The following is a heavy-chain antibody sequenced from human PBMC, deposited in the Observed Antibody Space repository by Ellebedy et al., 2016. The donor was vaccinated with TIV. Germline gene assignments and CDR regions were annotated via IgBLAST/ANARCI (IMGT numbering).Heavy chain of an antibody. CDR2: IYYSGST. Sequence: SETLSLTXTVSGGSISSSSYYWGWIRQPPGKGLEWIGSIYYSGSTYYNPSLKSRVTISVDTSKNQFSLKLSSVTAADTAVYYCARNDYYGSGSTSSFDYWGQGTLVTVSS. V-gene: IGHV4-39*07. D-gene: IGHD3-10*01. CDR1: GGSISSSSYY. J-gene: IGHJ4*02. CDR3: ARNDYYGSGSTSSFDY.